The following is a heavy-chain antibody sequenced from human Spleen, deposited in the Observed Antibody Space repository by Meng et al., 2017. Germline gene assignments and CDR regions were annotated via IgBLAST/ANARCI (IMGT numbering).Heavy chain of an antibody. J-gene: IGHJ4*02. CDR3: ARGGSKPIDY. CDR2: INTDGSST. V-gene: IGHV3-74*01. D-gene: IGHD1-26*01. Sequence: GESLKISCAASGFTFNSYWMHWVRQASGKGPVWVSRINTDGSSTSYADSVKGRFTISRDNAKNTLYLQMNSLRAEDTAVYYCARGGSKPIDYWGQGTLVTVSS. CDR1: GFTFNSYW.